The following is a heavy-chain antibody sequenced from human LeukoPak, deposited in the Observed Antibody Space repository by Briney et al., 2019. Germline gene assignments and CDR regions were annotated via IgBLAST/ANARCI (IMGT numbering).Heavy chain of an antibody. D-gene: IGHD3-9*01. CDR2: ISSGAGNI. CDR1: GFTFSDYY. J-gene: IGHJ4*02. Sequence: PGGSLRLSCAASGFTFSDYYMSWIRQAPGKGLEWVSYISSGAGNIYYADSVKGRFTISRDNAKNPLYLQMNSLRAEDTAVYYCARDPGYNILTGYYNDWGQGTLVTVSS. V-gene: IGHV3-11*01. CDR3: ARDPGYNILTGYYND.